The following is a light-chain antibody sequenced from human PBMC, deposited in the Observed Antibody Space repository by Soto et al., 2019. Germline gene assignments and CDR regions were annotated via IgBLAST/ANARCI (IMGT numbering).Light chain of an antibody. Sequence: PGERATLSCRASQSVSSYLAWYQQKPGQAPRLLIYDASNRATGIPARFSGSGSRTDFTRTISSLEPEEFAVYYCQQRSNWPPGITLGQGTRLEIK. V-gene: IGKV3-11*01. CDR3: QQRSNWPPGIT. CDR1: QSVSSY. J-gene: IGKJ5*01. CDR2: DAS.